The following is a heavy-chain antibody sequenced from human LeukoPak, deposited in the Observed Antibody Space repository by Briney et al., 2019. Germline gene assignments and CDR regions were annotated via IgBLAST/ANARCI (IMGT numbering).Heavy chain of an antibody. CDR3: AKGKTTVTSWGEYFQH. V-gene: IGHV3-23*01. Sequence: PGGSLRLSCAASGFTFSSYAMSWVRQAPGKGLEWVSAISGSGGSTYYADSVKGRFTISRDSSKNTLYLQMNSLRAEDTAVYYCAKGKTTVTSWGEYFQHWGQGTLVTVSS. J-gene: IGHJ1*01. CDR2: ISGSGGST. D-gene: IGHD4-17*01. CDR1: GFTFSSYA.